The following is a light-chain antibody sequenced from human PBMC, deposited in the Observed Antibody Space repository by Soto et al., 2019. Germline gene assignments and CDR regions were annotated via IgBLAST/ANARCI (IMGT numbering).Light chain of an antibody. Sequence: QSVLTQPASVSGSPGQSITISCTGTSSDVGGYNYVSWYQQHPGKAPKLMIYEVTNRPSGVSSRFSGSKSGNTASLTISGLQAEDEADYYCSSYTDSTTVFGGGTKLTVL. CDR2: EVT. CDR3: SSYTDSTTV. V-gene: IGLV2-14*01. CDR1: SSDVGGYNY. J-gene: IGLJ3*02.